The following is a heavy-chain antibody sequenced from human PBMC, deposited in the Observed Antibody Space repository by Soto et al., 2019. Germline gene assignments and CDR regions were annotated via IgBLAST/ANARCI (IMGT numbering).Heavy chain of an antibody. J-gene: IGHJ4*02. Sequence: PSETLSLTCTVSGGSISSYYWSWIRQPPGKGLEWIGYIYYSGSTNYNPSPKSRVTISVDTSKNQFSLKLSSVTAADTAVYYCARDSKDGDLDYWGQGTLVTVSS. CDR3: ARDSKDGDLDY. CDR2: IYYSGST. V-gene: IGHV4-59*01. CDR1: GGSISSYY.